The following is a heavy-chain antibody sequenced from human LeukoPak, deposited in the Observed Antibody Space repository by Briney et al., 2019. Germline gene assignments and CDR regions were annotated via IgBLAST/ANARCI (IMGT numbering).Heavy chain of an antibody. CDR2: ISYDGSNK. Sequence: GESLRLSCAASGFTFSSYAMHWVRQAPGKGLEWVAVISYDGSNKYYADSVKGRFTISRDNSKNTLYLQMNSLRAEDTAVYYCARDGPDYVWGSYHSFDYWGQGTLVTVSS. CDR3: ARDGPDYVWGSYHSFDY. CDR1: GFTFSSYA. J-gene: IGHJ4*02. V-gene: IGHV3-30*04. D-gene: IGHD3-16*02.